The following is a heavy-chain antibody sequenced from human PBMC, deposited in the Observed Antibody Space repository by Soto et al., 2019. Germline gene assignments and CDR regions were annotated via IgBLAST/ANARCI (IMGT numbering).Heavy chain of an antibody. V-gene: IGHV1-69*14. CDR2: IIPIFGTA. CDR3: ASHCGGDCYSRSPPYYYYGMDV. J-gene: IGHJ6*02. D-gene: IGHD2-21*02. Sequence: QVQLVQSGAEVKKPGSSVKVSCKASGGTFSSYAISWVRQAPGQGLEWMGGIIPIFGTADYAQKFQGRVTITADKSTSTAYMELSSLRSEDTAVYYCASHCGGDCYSRSPPYYYYGMDVWGQGTTVTVSS. CDR1: GGTFSSYA.